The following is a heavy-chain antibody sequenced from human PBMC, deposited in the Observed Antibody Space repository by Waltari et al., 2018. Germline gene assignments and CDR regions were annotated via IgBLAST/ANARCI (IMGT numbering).Heavy chain of an antibody. Sequence: QVQLVQSGAEVKKPGASVKVSCRASGYTFTSYDINWVRQATGQGLEWMGWMKPNSGNTDYAQKFQGRVTMTSNTSISTAYMELSSLRSEDTAVYYCARGYPFSFYGSGTYYNVYDYWGQGTLVTVSS. CDR1: GYTFTSYD. D-gene: IGHD3-10*01. CDR2: MKPNSGNT. J-gene: IGHJ4*02. V-gene: IGHV1-8*01. CDR3: ARGYPFSFYGSGTYYNVYDY.